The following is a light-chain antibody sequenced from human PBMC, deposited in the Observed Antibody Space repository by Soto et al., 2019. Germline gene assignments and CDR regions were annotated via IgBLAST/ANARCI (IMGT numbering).Light chain of an antibody. Sequence: QSALTQPPSASGSPGQSVTISCTGPSSDVGGYKYVSWYQQHPGKAPKLIIYEVNKRPSGVPDRFSGSTSGNTASLTVSGLQAEDEADYYCSSYAGSNNVFGTGTELTVL. V-gene: IGLV2-8*01. CDR3: SSYAGSNNV. CDR1: SSDVGGYKY. J-gene: IGLJ1*01. CDR2: EVN.